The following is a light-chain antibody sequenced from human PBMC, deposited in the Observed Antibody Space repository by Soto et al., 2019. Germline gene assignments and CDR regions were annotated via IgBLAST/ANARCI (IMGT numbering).Light chain of an antibody. J-gene: IGKJ4*01. CDR3: QQSFTTLALT. Sequence: DIQMTQSPSSLSASVGDRVTITCRASQSIASHLHWYQHKPGKAPRLLIYAASTLQSGVPSRFXGSGSGTEFALTINSLQPEDFATYYCQQSFTTLALTFGGGTKVEI. CDR2: AAS. V-gene: IGKV1-39*01. CDR1: QSIASH.